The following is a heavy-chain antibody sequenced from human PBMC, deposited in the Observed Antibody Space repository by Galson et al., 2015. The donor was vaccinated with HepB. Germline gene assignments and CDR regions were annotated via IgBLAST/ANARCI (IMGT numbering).Heavy chain of an antibody. Sequence: CAISGDSVSSNSAAWNWIRQSPSRGLEWLGRTYYRSKWYNDYAVSVKSRITINPDTSKNQFSLQLSSVTAADTAVYYCARGRGGDCYYWDYWGQGTLVTVSS. CDR2: TYYRSKWYN. D-gene: IGHD2-21*02. CDR1: GDSVSSNSAA. J-gene: IGHJ4*02. CDR3: ARGRGGDCYYWDY. V-gene: IGHV6-1*01.